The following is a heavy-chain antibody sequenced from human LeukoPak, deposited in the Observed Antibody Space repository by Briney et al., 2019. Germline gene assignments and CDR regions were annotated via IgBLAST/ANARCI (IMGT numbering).Heavy chain of an antibody. CDR1: GFTFSIYA. CDR3: AKGSSGWYDY. V-gene: IGHV3-23*01. J-gene: IGHJ4*02. D-gene: IGHD6-19*01. CDR2: ISGSGGST. Sequence: GGSLRLSCAVSGFTFSIYAMSWVRQAPGKGLEWVSAISGSGGSTYSAASVKGRFTISRDNSKNTLYLQMNSLRAEDTAVYYCAKGSSGWYDYWGQGTLVTVSS.